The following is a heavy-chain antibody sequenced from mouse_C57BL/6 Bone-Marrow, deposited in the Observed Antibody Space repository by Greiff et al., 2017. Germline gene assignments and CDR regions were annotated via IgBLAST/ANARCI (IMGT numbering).Heavy chain of an antibody. D-gene: IGHD2-4*01. CDR2: ISYDGSN. J-gene: IGHJ4*01. CDR3: ARDRGGLRRYYAMDY. CDR1: GYSITSGYY. Sequence: EVQLVESGPGLVKPSQSLSLTCSVTGYSITSGYYWNWIRQFPGNKLEWMGYISYDGSNNYNPSLKNRISITSDTSKNQFFLKLKSVTTEDTATYDCARDRGGLRRYYAMDYWGQGTSVTVSS. V-gene: IGHV3-6*01.